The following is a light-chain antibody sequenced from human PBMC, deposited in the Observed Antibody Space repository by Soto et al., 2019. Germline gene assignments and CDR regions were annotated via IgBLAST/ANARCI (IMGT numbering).Light chain of an antibody. CDR3: QQYGSSLPFT. J-gene: IGKJ5*01. CDR1: QSVSSSY. Sequence: EIVLTQSPGTLSLSPGERATLSCRASQSVSSSYLAWYQQKPGQAPRLLIYVASSRATGIPDRFSGSGSGTDFTLTISGLEPEDFAVYYCQQYGSSLPFTFGQGTRLEIK. CDR2: VAS. V-gene: IGKV3-20*01.